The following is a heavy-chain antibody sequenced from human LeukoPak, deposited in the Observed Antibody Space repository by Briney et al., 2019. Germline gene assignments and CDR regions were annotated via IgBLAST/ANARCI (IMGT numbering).Heavy chain of an antibody. J-gene: IGHJ4*02. Sequence: GGSLRLSCAASGFTFSSFSMTWVRQAPGKGLEWVASFTSRSRNIYYADSVKGRFTISRDNAKNSLYLQMNSLRAEDTALYYCAKIDYGGYDWGQGTLVTVSS. V-gene: IGHV3-21*04. CDR3: AKIDYGGYD. CDR2: FTSRSRNI. D-gene: IGHD4-23*01. CDR1: GFTFSSFS.